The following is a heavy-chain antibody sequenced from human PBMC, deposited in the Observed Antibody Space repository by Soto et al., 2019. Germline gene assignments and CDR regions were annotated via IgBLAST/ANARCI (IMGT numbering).Heavy chain of an antibody. CDR1: GDSISTYY. Sequence: QVQLQESGPGLVKPSETLSLTCAVSGDSISTYYCMWIRQPPGKGLESIGYLYYGRSAYYNPSLKSRVTLSVDTSTNQCSLTLSSMTAADTAVYYCALRSMAVVPEYWGQGTLVTVSS. D-gene: IGHD3-22*01. V-gene: IGHV4-59*01. CDR3: ALRSMAVVPEY. J-gene: IGHJ4*02. CDR2: LYYGRSA.